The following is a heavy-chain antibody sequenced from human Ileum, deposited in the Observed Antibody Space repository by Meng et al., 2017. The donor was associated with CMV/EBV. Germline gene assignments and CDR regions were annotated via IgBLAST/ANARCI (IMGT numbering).Heavy chain of an antibody. CDR2: ISAYNGNT. Sequence: QVQLVQSGAEVKKPGASVKVSCKASGYTFTSYGFNWVRQAPGQGLEWMGWISAYNGNTNYAQKLQGRVTMTTDTSTSTVYMEVRSLRSDDTAVYYCARVWNYDILTGYYTHYFDYWGQGTLVTVAS. V-gene: IGHV1-18*01. J-gene: IGHJ4*02. CDR1: GYTFTSYG. CDR3: ARVWNYDILTGYYTHYFDY. D-gene: IGHD3-9*01.